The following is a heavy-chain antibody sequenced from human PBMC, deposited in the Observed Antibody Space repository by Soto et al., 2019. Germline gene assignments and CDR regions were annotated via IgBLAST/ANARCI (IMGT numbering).Heavy chain of an antibody. D-gene: IGHD6-19*01. CDR1: GFSFSDHY. V-gene: IGHV3-72*01. J-gene: IGHJ4*02. Sequence: EVQLVESGGGLVQPGGSLRLSCVVSGFSFSDHYMNWVRQAPGKGLEWVGRTRNKGNSYTTEYAASVKDRLTISRDDSKTSLYLQMNSLKTEDTAVYYCAREGAVPGPYFAYWGQGTLVTVSS. CDR3: AREGAVPGPYFAY. CDR2: TRNKGNSYTT.